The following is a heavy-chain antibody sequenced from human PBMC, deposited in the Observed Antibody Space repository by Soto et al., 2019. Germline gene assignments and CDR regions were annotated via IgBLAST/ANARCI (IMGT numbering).Heavy chain of an antibody. CDR2: ISGYNGNT. J-gene: IGHJ6*02. CDR3: GRKVRAPFYCYGMHV. Sequence: QVLLVQSRGEVKKPGASVQVSCKTSGYSFTTYGISWVRQAPGQGLEWMGWISGYNGNTNYAQKPKGRLTMTEDTSTGTPYIALGTLLSADPPWYYCGRKVRAPFYCYGMHVWGQGSTVTAAS. CDR1: GYSFTTYG. V-gene: IGHV1-18*01.